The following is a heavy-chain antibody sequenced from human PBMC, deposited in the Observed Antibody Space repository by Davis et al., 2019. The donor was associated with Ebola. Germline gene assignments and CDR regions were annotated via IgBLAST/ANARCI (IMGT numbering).Heavy chain of an antibody. D-gene: IGHD2-21*01. Sequence: PSETLSLTCAVYGGSFSGYYWSWIRQPPGKGLEWIGEINHSGSTNYNPSLKSRVTISVDTSKNQFSLKLSSVTAADTAVYYCARHMRRGNWFDPWGQGTLVTVSS. CDR3: ARHMRRGNWFDP. V-gene: IGHV4-34*01. CDR2: INHSGST. J-gene: IGHJ5*02. CDR1: GGSFSGYY.